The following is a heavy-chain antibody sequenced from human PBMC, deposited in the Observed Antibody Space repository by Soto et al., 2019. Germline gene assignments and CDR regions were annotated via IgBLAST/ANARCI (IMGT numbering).Heavy chain of an antibody. J-gene: IGHJ6*02. D-gene: IGHD3-10*01. CDR1: GFTFSSYS. V-gene: IGHV3-21*01. CDR2: ISSSSSYI. Sequence: PGGSLRLSCAASGFTFSSYSMNWVRQAPGKGLEWVSSISSSSSYIYYADSVKGRFTISRDNAKNSLYLQMNSLRAEDTAVYYCARVPELLWFGELSAGCMDVWGQGTTVTVSS. CDR3: ARVPELLWFGELSAGCMDV.